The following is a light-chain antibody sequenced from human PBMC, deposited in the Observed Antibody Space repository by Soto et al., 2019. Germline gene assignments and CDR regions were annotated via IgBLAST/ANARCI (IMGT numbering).Light chain of an antibody. Sequence: QSALTQPTSVSGSPGQSITISCTGVSSDIGGYNHVSWYQQHPGKVPRLIIYDVDNRPLGVSNRFSGSQSGNMASLTISGLQAEDEADYYCCAYTARTTLSWEFGGGTKLTVL. J-gene: IGLJ3*02. CDR2: DVD. CDR1: SSDIGGYNH. CDR3: CAYTARTTLSWE. V-gene: IGLV2-14*03.